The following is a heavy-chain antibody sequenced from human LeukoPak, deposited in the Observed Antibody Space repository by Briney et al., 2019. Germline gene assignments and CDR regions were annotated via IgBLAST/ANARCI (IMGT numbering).Heavy chain of an antibody. J-gene: IGHJ4*02. CDR2: IYYSGST. CDR3: ARGLENYYGSGSYIDY. D-gene: IGHD3-10*01. Sequence: SETLSLTCTVSGGSISSYYWSWIRQPPGKGLKWIGYIYYSGSTNYNPSLKSRVTISVDTSKNQFSLQLSSVTAADTAVYYCARGLENYYGSGSYIDYWGQGTLVTVSS. V-gene: IGHV4-59*08. CDR1: GGSISSYY.